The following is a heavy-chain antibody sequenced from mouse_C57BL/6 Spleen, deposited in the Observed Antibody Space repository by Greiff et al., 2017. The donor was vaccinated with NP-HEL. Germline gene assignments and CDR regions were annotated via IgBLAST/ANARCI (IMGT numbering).Heavy chain of an antibody. CDR3: ARSEDWYFDV. J-gene: IGHJ1*03. CDR2: IYPGSGNT. V-gene: IGHV1-84*01. CDR1: GYTFTDYY. Sequence: VQLQQSGPELVKPGASVKISCKASGYTFTDYYINWVKQRPGQGLEWIGGIYPGSGNTKYNEKFKGKATLTVDTSSSTAYMQLSSLTSEDSAVYFCARSEDWYFDVWGTGTTVTVSS.